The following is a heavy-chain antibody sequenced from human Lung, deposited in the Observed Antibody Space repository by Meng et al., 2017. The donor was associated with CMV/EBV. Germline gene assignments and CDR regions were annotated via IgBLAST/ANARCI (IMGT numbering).Heavy chain of an antibody. J-gene: IGHJ4*02. V-gene: IGHV1-8*03. CDR3: ARGSSSYFDY. Sequence: ASXXVSCKASGYTFTSYDINWVRQATGQGLEWMGWMNPNSGNTGYAQKFQGRVTITRNTSISTAYMELSSLRSEDTAVYYCARGSSSYFDYWGQGTLVTVPQ. CDR2: MNPNSGNT. D-gene: IGHD6-13*01. CDR1: GYTFTSYD.